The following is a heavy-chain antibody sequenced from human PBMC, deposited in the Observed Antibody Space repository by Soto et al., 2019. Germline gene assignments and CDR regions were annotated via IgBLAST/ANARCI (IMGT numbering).Heavy chain of an antibody. V-gene: IGHV4-39*01. CDR1: GGSISSSSYY. J-gene: IGHJ4*02. CDR3: ARQRLRYCTNGVCYTGPRYFDY. Sequence: QLQLQESGPGLVKPSETLSLTCTVSGGSISSSSYYWGWIRQPPGKGLEWIGSIYYSGSTYYNPSRKSRVTISVDTSKNQFSLKLSSVTAADTAVYYCARQRLRYCTNGVCYTGPRYFDYWGQGTLVTVSS. CDR2: IYYSGST. D-gene: IGHD2-8*01.